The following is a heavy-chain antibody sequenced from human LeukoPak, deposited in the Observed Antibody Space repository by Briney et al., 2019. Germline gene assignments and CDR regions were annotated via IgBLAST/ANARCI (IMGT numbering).Heavy chain of an antibody. Sequence: SETLSLTCTVSGGSISSSSYYWGWIRQPPGKGLEWIGSIYYSGSTYYNPSLKSRVTISVDTSKNQFSLKLSSVTAADTAVYYCAREKEQDFYGSGTYYWEPQFDYWGQGTLVTVSS. CDR3: AREKEQDFYGSGTYYWEPQFDY. D-gene: IGHD3-10*01. J-gene: IGHJ4*02. CDR2: IYYSGST. CDR1: GGSISSSSYY. V-gene: IGHV4-39*07.